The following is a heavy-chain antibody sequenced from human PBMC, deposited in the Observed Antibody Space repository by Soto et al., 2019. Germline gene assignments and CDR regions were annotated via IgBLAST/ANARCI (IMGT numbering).Heavy chain of an antibody. CDR3: ARDFAGHYDFWCGYYSEYYYYGMDV. CDR2: INAGNGNT. Sequence: ASVKVSFKASGYTFTSYAMHWVRQAPGQRLEWMGWINAGNGNTKYSQKFQGRVTITRDTSASTAYMELSSLRSEDTAVYYCARDFAGHYDFWCGYYSEYYYYGMDVWGQGTTVTVSS. V-gene: IGHV1-3*01. CDR1: GYTFTSYA. D-gene: IGHD3-3*01. J-gene: IGHJ6*02.